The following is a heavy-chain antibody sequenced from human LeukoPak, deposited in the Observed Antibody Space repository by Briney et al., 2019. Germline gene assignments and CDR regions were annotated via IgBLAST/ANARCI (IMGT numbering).Heavy chain of an antibody. CDR1: GFTFSNYG. Sequence: RGSLRLSCSASGFTFSNYGIHWVRQAPGKGLEWVAVISYDGTNTYYADSVKGRFTTPRETHQETLYLQMNSRRAEETAVYYPANDRRDVGIVARIIDDWGQGTLATV. CDR2: ISYDGTNT. J-gene: IGHJ4*02. V-gene: IGHV3-30*18. D-gene: IGHD6-6*01. CDR3: ANDRRDVGIVARIIDD.